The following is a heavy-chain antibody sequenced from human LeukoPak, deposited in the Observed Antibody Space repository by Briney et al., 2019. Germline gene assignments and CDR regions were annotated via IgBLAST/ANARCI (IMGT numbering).Heavy chain of an antibody. D-gene: IGHD2-2*02. J-gene: IGHJ3*02. CDR1: GGSIISGDYY. CDR2: IYHNGDT. Sequence: PSETLSLTCIVSGGSIISGDYYWSWIRQPPGKGLEWIGYIYHNGDTYYNPSLKSRVSISVDTSKNQFSLKLSSVTAADTVVYYCARAGVVPAAINRAFDIWGQGAVVTVSS. V-gene: IGHV4-30-4*08. CDR3: ARAGVVPAAINRAFDI.